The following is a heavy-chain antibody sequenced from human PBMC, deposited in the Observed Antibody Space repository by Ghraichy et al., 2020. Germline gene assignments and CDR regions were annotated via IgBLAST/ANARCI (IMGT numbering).Heavy chain of an antibody. CDR2: ISGSGGST. V-gene: IGHV3-23*01. J-gene: IGHJ6*02. CDR1: GFTFSSYA. CDR3: AKDLYYYDSSGYHTPYGMDV. D-gene: IGHD3-22*01. Sequence: GSLRLSCAASGFTFSSYAMSWVRQAPGKGLEWVSAISGSGGSTYYADSVKGRFTISRDNSKNTLYLQMNSLRAEDTAVYYCAKDLYYYDSSGYHTPYGMDVWGQGTTVTVSS.